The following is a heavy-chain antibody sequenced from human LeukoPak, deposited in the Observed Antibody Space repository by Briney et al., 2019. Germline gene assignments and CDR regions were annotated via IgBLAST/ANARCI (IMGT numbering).Heavy chain of an antibody. D-gene: IGHD6-19*01. CDR1: GFTFSSYA. Sequence: PGGSLRLSCAASGFTFSSYAMRWVRQAPGKGLEWVAVISYDGSNKYYADSVKGRFTISRDNSKNTLYLQMNSLRAEDTAVYYCARDPVSSGYQFDYWGQGTLVTVSS. CDR3: ARDPVSSGYQFDY. V-gene: IGHV3-30*04. CDR2: ISYDGSNK. J-gene: IGHJ4*02.